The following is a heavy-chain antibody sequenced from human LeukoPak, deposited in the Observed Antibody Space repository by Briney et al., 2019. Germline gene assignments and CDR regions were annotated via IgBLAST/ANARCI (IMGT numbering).Heavy chain of an antibody. CDR3: ARGKSIAAGIYTLDY. CDR1: GGSISSHY. D-gene: IGHD6-13*01. CDR2: IYYSGST. V-gene: IGHV4-59*11. Sequence: SETLSLTCTVSGGSISSHYWSWIRQPPGKGLEWIGYIYYSGSTNYNPSLKSRVPISVDTSKNQFSLKLSSVTAADTAVYYCARGKSIAAGIYTLDYWGQGTLVTVSS. J-gene: IGHJ4*02.